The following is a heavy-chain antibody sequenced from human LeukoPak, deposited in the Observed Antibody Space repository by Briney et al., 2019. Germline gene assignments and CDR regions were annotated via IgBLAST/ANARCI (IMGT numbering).Heavy chain of an antibody. CDR2: ISYDGSNK. V-gene: IGHV3-30-3*01. CDR3: ARGKFYDILTGYLDY. D-gene: IGHD3-9*01. CDR1: GFTFSSYA. J-gene: IGHJ4*02. Sequence: GGSLRLSCAASGFTFSSYAMHWVRQAPGKGLEWVAVISYDGSNKYYADSVKGRFTISRDNSKYTLYLQMNSLRAEDTAVYYCARGKFYDILTGYLDYWGQGTLVTVSS.